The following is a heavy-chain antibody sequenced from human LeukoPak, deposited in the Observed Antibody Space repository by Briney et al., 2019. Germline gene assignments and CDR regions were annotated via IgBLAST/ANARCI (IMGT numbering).Heavy chain of an antibody. CDR3: ARSGYQYYYYYYMDV. J-gene: IGHJ6*03. CDR1: GGTFSSYA. D-gene: IGHD2-15*01. CDR2: IIPIFGTA. Sequence: VASVKVSCKASGGTFSSYAISWVRQAPGQGLEWMVGIIPIFGTANYAQKFQGRVTITTDESTSTAYMELSSLRSEDTAVYYCARSGYQYYYYYYMDVWGKGTTVTVSS. V-gene: IGHV1-69*05.